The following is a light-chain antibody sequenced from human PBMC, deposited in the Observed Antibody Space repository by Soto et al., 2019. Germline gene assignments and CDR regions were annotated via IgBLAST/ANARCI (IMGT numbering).Light chain of an antibody. CDR3: QVWDSGSDHVV. J-gene: IGLJ3*02. CDR2: SDS. CDR1: HVGSKS. Sequence: SYELTQPPSVSVAPGKTARITCGGNHVGSKSVHWYQQKPGQAPVLVIYSDSDRPSAIPERFSGSNSGNTATLTINRVEAGDEADDYCQVWDSGSDHVVFGGGTKLTVL. V-gene: IGLV3-21*04.